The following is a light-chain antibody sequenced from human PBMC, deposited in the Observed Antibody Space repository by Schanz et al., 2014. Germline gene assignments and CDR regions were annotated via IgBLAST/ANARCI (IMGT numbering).Light chain of an antibody. J-gene: IGKJ2*01. CDR2: VVS. Sequence: DIPMTQSPSTLSASVGDRVTLTCRASQSIGNWLAWYQQKPGKAPQVLIYVVSSLESGVPSRFGGSGSGTEFALTINGLQPDDFGTYYGQQKSSHQYTFGQGTKLE. CDR3: QQKSSHQYT. V-gene: IGKV1-5*01. CDR1: QSIGNW.